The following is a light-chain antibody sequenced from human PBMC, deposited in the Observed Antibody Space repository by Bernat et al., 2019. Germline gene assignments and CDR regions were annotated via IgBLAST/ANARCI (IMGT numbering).Light chain of an antibody. CDR1: SSVVGGYNY. Sequence: QFALTQPASVSGSTGMSITISCTGTSSVVGGYNYVSWYQQHQGRTPKLMLYDVRDRPSGISNRFSGSKSGNTASLTISGLLTADEADYSCGSYTTSSTLVFGGGTRLT. J-gene: IGLJ2*01. V-gene: IGLV2-14*03. CDR3: GSYTTSSTLV. CDR2: DVR.